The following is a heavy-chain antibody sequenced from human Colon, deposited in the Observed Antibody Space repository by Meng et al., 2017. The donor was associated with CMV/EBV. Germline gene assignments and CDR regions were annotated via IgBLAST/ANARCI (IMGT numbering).Heavy chain of an antibody. CDR2: ISIAGDT. CDR1: GFTFSNYD. D-gene: IGHD2-15*01. CDR3: ARSYCSGGRCYYFHY. J-gene: IGHJ4*02. Sequence: ACGFTFSNYDMHWARQASGQGLEWVSSISIAGDTYYSGSVKGRFTISRENAKNSLYLQMNSLRAGDMAVYYCARSYCSGGRCYYFHYWGQGTLVTVSS. V-gene: IGHV3-13*01.